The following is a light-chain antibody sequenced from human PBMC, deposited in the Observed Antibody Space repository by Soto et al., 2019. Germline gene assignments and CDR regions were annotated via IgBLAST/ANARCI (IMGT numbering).Light chain of an antibody. CDR1: SSDVGGYDY. CDR2: NVS. Sequence: QSALTQPASVSGSPGQSITISCTGNSSDVGGYDYVSWYQQHPGKAPKLVIYNVSNRPSGISNRFSGSKSGNTASLTISGLQAEDEADYYCSSYTSISTVVFGGGTKLTVL. J-gene: IGLJ2*01. CDR3: SSYTSISTVV. V-gene: IGLV2-14*03.